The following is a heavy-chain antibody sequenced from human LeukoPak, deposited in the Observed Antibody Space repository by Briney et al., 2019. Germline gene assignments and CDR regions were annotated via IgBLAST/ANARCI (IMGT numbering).Heavy chain of an antibody. Sequence: GGSLRLSCAASGFTFSSYAMSWVRQAPGKGLEWVSAISGSGGSTYYADSVKGRFTISRDNPKNTLYLQMNSLRAEDTAVYYCAKVAAVSRYCSSTSCYPPHLGYWGQGTLVTVSS. CDR1: GFTFSSYA. V-gene: IGHV3-23*01. D-gene: IGHD2-2*01. CDR3: AKVAAVSRYCSSTSCYPPHLGY. J-gene: IGHJ4*02. CDR2: ISGSGGST.